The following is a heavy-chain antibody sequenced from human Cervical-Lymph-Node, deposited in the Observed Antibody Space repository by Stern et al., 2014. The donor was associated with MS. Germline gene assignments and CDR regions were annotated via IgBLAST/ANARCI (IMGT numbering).Heavy chain of an antibody. Sequence: QVQLVQSGTEVKKPGASVKLSCKASGYTFANYGFSWVRQAPGQGLEWMGWISVYNGDTSYAQKFQDRVTMTTDTSTSTAYMELRSLRSDDTAVYYCAREAPNCSGGTCYPRIDYWGQGTLVTVSS. J-gene: IGHJ4*02. CDR3: AREAPNCSGGTCYPRIDY. CDR1: GYTFANYG. D-gene: IGHD2-15*01. CDR2: ISVYNGDT. V-gene: IGHV1-18*01.